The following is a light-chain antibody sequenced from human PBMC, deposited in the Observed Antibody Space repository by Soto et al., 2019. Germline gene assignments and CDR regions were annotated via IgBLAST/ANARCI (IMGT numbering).Light chain of an antibody. V-gene: IGLV2-14*01. CDR3: SSYTSSSTLYV. CDR2: EVS. CDR1: SSDVGGYNY. J-gene: IGLJ1*01. Sequence: SALTQPASVSGSPGQSITISCTGTSSDVGGYNYVSWYQQHPGKAPKLMIYEVSNRPSGVSNRFSGSTSGNTASLTISGLQAEDEADYYCSSYTSSSTLYVFGTGTQLTVL.